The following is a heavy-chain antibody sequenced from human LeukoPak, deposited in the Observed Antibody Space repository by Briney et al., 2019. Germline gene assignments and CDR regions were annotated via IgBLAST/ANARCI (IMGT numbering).Heavy chain of an antibody. CDR2: IWYDGSNK. D-gene: IGHD6-13*01. V-gene: IGHV3-33*01. Sequence: GRGLRLSCAASGFTFSSYGMHWVRQAPGKGLEWVAVIWYDGSNKYYADSVKGRFTISRDNSKNTLYLQMNSLRAEDTAVYYCAREVSSWSGFFDYWGQGTLVTVSS. CDR3: AREVSSWSGFFDY. CDR1: GFTFSSYG. J-gene: IGHJ4*02.